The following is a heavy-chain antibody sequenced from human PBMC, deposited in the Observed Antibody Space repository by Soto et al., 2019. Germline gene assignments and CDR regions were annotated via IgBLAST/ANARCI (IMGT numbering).Heavy chain of an antibody. J-gene: IGHJ6*02. CDR1: GFTFSSYA. V-gene: IGHV3-23*01. CDR2: ISGSGGST. D-gene: IGHD5-12*01. CDR3: AKFGGDDYYYGMDV. Sequence: GGSLRLSCAASGFTFSSYAMSWVRQAPGKGLEWVSAISGSGGSTYYADSVKGRFTISRDNSKNTLYLQMNSLRAEDTAVYYCAKFGGDDYYYGMDVWGQGTTVTVSS.